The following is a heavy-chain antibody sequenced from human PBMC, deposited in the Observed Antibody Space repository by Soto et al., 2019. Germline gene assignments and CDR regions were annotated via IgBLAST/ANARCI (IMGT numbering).Heavy chain of an antibody. J-gene: IGHJ4*02. CDR1: GFTFSSYA. Sequence: GGSLRLSCAASGFTFSSYAMSWVRQAPGKGLEWVSAISGSGGSTYYADSVKGRFTISRDNSKNTLYLQMNSLRAEDTAVYYCAKDLTMGFGELLSYFDYWGQGTLVTVSS. D-gene: IGHD3-10*01. CDR3: AKDLTMGFGELLSYFDY. CDR2: ISGSGGST. V-gene: IGHV3-23*01.